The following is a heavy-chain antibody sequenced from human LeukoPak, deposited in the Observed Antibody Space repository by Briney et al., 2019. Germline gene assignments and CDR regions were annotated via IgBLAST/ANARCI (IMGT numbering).Heavy chain of an antibody. D-gene: IGHD6-19*01. Sequence: GGSLRLSCAASGFTFSSFWMTWVRQAPGKGLEWVANIKEDGSQKYYVDSVEGRFTISRDNAKNSLFLQTNSLRVDDTAVYYCARDSGWFRFDYWGQGTLVTVSS. CDR2: IKEDGSQK. CDR3: ARDSGWFRFDY. CDR1: GFTFSSFW. J-gene: IGHJ4*02. V-gene: IGHV3-7*03.